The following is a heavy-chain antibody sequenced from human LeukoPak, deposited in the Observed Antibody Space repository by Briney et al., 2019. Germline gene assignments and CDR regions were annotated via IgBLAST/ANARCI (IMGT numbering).Heavy chain of an antibody. CDR1: GFTFSSYS. D-gene: IGHD3-9*01. J-gene: IGHJ4*02. V-gene: IGHV3-23*01. Sequence: GGSLRLSCAASGFTFSSYSMNWVRQAPGKGLEWVSAISGSGGSTYYADSVKGRFTISRDNSKNTLYLQMNSLRAEDTAVYYCAKSGDFYDILTGLDYWGQGTLVTVSS. CDR2: ISGSGGST. CDR3: AKSGDFYDILTGLDY.